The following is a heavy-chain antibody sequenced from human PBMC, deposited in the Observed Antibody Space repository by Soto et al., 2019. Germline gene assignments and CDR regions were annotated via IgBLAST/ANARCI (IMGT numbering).Heavy chain of an antibody. CDR2: MNPNSGNT. CDR1: GYTFTSYD. D-gene: IGHD5-12*01. V-gene: IGHV1-8*01. Sequence: GASVKVSCTASGYTFTSYDINWVRQATGQGLEWMGWMNPNSGNTGYAQKFQGRVTMTRNTSISTAYMELSSLRSEDTAVYYCASLGYDHYYYYYMDVWGKGTTVTVSS. CDR3: ASLGYDHYYYYYMDV. J-gene: IGHJ6*03.